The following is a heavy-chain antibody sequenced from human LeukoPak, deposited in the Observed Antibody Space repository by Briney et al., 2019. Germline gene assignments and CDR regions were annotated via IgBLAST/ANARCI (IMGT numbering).Heavy chain of an antibody. CDR1: GYTFTSYD. CDR3: ARDIERMGIQDV. CDR2: INPNSGGT. V-gene: IGHV1-2*02. Sequence: ASVKVSCKASGYTFTSYDINWVRQATGQGLEWMGWINPNSGGTNYAQKFQGRVTMTRDTSISTAYMELSRLRSDDTAVYYCARDIERMGIQDVWGKGTTVTVSS. J-gene: IGHJ6*04. D-gene: IGHD6-13*01.